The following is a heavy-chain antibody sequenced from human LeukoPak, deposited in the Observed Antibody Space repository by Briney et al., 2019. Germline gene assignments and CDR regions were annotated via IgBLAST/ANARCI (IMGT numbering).Heavy chain of an antibody. CDR3: ARRPPRGLVGY. V-gene: IGHV4-34*01. CDR2: INHSGST. Sequence: PSETLSLTCAVYGGSFSGYYWSWIRQPPGKGLEWIGEINHSGSTNYNLSLKSRVTISVDTSKNQFSLKLSSVTAADTAVYYCARRPPRGLVGYWGQGTLVTVSS. D-gene: IGHD3-10*01. CDR1: GGSFSGYY. J-gene: IGHJ4*02.